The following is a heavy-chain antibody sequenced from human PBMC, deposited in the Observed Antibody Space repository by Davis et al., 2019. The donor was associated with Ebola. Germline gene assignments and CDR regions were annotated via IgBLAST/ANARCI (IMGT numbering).Heavy chain of an antibody. Sequence: SETLSLTCTVSGGSISSGGYYWSWIRQHPGKGLEWIGYIYYSGSTYYNPSLKSRVTISVDTSKNQFSLKLSSVTAADTAVYYCARDALRSSWWESNFDYWGQGTLVTVSS. CDR3: ARDALRSSWWESNFDY. CDR2: IYYSGST. J-gene: IGHJ4*02. CDR1: GGSISSGGYY. D-gene: IGHD6-13*01. V-gene: IGHV4-31*03.